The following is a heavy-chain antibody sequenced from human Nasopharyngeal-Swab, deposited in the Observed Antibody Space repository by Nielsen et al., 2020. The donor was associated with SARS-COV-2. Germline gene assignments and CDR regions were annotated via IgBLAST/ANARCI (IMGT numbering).Heavy chain of an antibody. D-gene: IGHD2-2*01. V-gene: IGHV3-21*01. CDR3: ARDNKVPAALYYYGMDV. CDR1: GFTFSSYS. J-gene: IGHJ6*02. CDR2: ISSSSSYI. Sequence: GESLKISCAASGFTFSSYSMNWVRQAPGKGLEWVSSISSSSSYIYYADSVKGRFTISRDNAKNSLYLQMNSLRAEDTAVYYCARDNKVPAALYYYGMDVWGQGTTVTVSS.